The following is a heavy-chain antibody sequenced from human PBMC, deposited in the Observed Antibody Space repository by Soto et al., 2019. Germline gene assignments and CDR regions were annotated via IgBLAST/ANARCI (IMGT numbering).Heavy chain of an antibody. J-gene: IGHJ3*01. CDR2: LYDVDGT. Sequence: DVRLVESGGGLIQPGESLRLSCAALGFTVSAKRYVAWVRQAPGKGLEWISALYDVDGTFYADSLKGRFTTSSDSSKTTVYLQMNGLRPDNTAVYYCASWHEREHAYDVGFRGTTVTVSS. V-gene: IGHV3-53*01. D-gene: IGHD1-1*01. CDR1: GFTVSAKRY. CDR3: ASWHEREHAYDV.